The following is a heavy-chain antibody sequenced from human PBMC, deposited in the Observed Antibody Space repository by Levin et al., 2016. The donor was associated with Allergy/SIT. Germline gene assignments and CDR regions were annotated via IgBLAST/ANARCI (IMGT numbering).Heavy chain of an antibody. Sequence: WIRQPPGKGLEWVSSISGSSTNIYYADSVKGRFSISRDNSKNTLYLQMNSLRAEDTAVYYCAKKDCSSASCPSRVWGQGTTVTVSS. V-gene: IGHV3-23*01. J-gene: IGHJ6*02. CDR2: ISGSSTNI. D-gene: IGHD2-2*01. CDR3: AKKDCSSASCPSRV.